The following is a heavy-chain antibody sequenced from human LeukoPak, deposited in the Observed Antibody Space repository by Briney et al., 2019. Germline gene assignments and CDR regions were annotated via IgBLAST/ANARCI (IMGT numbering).Heavy chain of an antibody. J-gene: IGHJ5*02. D-gene: IGHD3-3*01. CDR3: ARDGIRFLEWLGGWFDP. CDR2: INPNSGGT. V-gene: IGHV1-2*02. CDR1: GYTFTGYY. Sequence: ASVKVSCKAFGYTFTGYYMHWVRQAPGQGLEWMGWINPNSGGTNYAQKFQGRVTMTRDTSISTAYMELSRLRSDDTAVYYCARDGIRFLEWLGGWFDPWGQGTLVTVSS.